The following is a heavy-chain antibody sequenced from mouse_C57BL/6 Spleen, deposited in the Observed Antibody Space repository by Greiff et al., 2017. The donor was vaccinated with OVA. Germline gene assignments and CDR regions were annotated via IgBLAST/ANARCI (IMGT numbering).Heavy chain of an antibody. CDR3: ARFTTVVGFDY. J-gene: IGHJ2*01. CDR2: ISNGGGST. CDR1: GFTFSDYY. D-gene: IGHD1-1*01. V-gene: IGHV5-12*01. Sequence: EVNVVESGGGLVQPGGSLKLSCAASGFTFSDYYMYWVRQTPEKRLEWVAYISNGGGSTYYPDTVKGRFTISRDNAKNTLYLQMSRLKSEDTAMYYCARFTTVVGFDYWGQGTTLTVSS.